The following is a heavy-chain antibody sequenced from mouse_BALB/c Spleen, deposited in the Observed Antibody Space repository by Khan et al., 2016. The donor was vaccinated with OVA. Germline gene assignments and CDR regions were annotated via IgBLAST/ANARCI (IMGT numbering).Heavy chain of an antibody. CDR2: INTYTGEP. D-gene: IGHD1-1*01. CDR3: ARTPIYYYGGVDY. V-gene: IGHV9-3-1*01. J-gene: IGHJ4*01. CDR1: GYTFTNYG. Sequence: QVQLKQSGPELKKPGETVKISCKASGYTFTNYGMNWVKQAPGKGLKWMGWINTYTGEPTYADDFKGRFAFSLETSASTAYLQINNLKNEDTATYFSARTPIYYYGGVDYWGQGTSVTVSS.